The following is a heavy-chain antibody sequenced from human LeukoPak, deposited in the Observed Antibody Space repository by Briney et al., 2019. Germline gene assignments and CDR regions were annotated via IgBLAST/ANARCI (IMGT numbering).Heavy chain of an antibody. Sequence: SETLSLTCTVSGGSMRSYYWSWIRQSPGKGLEGIGYIFYIGNTNYNPSLESRVTISVDTSKNQFSLKLSSVTAADTAVYYCARKGLQDWFDPWGQGTLVTVSS. CDR1: GGSMRSYY. CDR2: IFYIGNT. J-gene: IGHJ5*02. V-gene: IGHV4-59*01. CDR3: ARKGLQDWFDP.